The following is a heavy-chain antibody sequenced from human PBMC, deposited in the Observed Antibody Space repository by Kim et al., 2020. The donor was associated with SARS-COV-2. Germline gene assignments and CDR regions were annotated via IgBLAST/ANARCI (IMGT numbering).Heavy chain of an antibody. CDR3: ARDNSNYRNNWFDP. D-gene: IGHD4-4*01. V-gene: IGHV1-69*04. CDR1: GGTFSSYA. J-gene: IGHJ5*02. CDR2: IIPILGIA. Sequence: SVKVSCKASGGTFSSYAISWVRQAPGQGLEWMGRIIPILGIANYAQKFQGRVTITADKSTSTAYMELSSLRSEDTAVYYCARDNSNYRNNWFDPWGQGTLVTVSS.